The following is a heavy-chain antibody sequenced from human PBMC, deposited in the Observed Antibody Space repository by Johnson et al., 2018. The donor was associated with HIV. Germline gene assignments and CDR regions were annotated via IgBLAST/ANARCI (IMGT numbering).Heavy chain of an antibody. CDR2: ISYDGSKK. Sequence: QVQLVESGGGVVQPGRSLRLSCAASGFTFSSYGMHWVRQAPGKGLEWVAVISYDGSKKYHADSVKGRFTISRDNSKNTLYLQMNSLRAEDTAVYYCAKVQGLTTGTTRGAFDIWGQGTMVTVSS. D-gene: IGHD1-1*01. CDR3: AKVQGLTTGTTRGAFDI. V-gene: IGHV3-30*18. CDR1: GFTFSSYG. J-gene: IGHJ3*02.